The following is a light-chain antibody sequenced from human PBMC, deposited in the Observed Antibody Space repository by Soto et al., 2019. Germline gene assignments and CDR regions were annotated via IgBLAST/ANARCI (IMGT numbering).Light chain of an antibody. V-gene: IGLV2-8*01. Sequence: QSALTQPPSASGSPGPSVTISCTGTTSDVGGYNYVSWYQLHPGKVPKLIISEVNKRPSGVPDRFSGSKSGSTASLTVSGLQAEDEADYFCSSYAGSKNFILFGGGTKVTV. CDR2: EVN. J-gene: IGLJ2*01. CDR1: TSDVGGYNY. CDR3: SSYAGSKNFIL.